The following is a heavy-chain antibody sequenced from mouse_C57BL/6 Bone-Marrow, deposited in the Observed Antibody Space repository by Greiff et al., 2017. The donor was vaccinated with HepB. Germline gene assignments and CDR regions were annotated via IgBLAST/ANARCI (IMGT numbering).Heavy chain of an antibody. J-gene: IGHJ4*01. CDR3: ARDRGHGRSYDYAMDY. CDR1: GFTFSSYA. D-gene: IGHD1-1*01. CDR2: ISDGGSYT. V-gene: IGHV5-4*01. Sequence: EVQRVESGGGLVKPGGSLKLSCAASGFTFSSYAMSWVRQTPEKRLEWVATISDGGSYTYYPDNVKGRFTISRDNAKNNLYLQMSHLKSEDTALYYCARDRGHGRSYDYAMDYGGQGTSVTVSS.